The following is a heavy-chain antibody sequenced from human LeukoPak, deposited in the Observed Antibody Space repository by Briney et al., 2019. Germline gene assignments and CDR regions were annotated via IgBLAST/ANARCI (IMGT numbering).Heavy chain of an antibody. CDR3: GRGPMKQQLVKPDPDYYYYMDV. CDR1: GGRFSYYA. J-gene: IGHJ6*03. V-gene: IGHV1-69*01. D-gene: IGHD6-13*01. CDR2: IIPIFGTT. Sequence: SVKVSCKASGGRFSYYALTWVRQAPGQGFEWIGGIIPIFGTTNYSQKFQGRVTFTAYESTTTAYMELSSLRFEDTAVYYCGRGPMKQQLVKPDPDYYYYMDVWGNGTTVTVSS.